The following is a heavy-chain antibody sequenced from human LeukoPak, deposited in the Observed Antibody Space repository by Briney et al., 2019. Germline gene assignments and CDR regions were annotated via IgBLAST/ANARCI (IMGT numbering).Heavy chain of an antibody. CDR2: ISAYNGNT. D-gene: IGHD3-9*01. Sequence: ASVKVSCKASGYTFTSYGISWVRQAPGQGLEWMGWISAYNGNTNYAQKLQGRVTMTTDTSTSTAYMELRSLRSDDTAVYYCARGVRHFDWLSLGYFDYWGQGTLVTVSS. J-gene: IGHJ4*02. CDR3: ARGVRHFDWLSLGYFDY. CDR1: GYTFTSYG. V-gene: IGHV1-18*01.